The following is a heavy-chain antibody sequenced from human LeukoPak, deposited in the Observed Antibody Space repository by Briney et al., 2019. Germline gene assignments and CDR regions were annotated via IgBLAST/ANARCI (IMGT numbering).Heavy chain of an antibody. Sequence: GGSLRLSCAASGFTFNTYWISWVRQAPGKGLQWVANIKPDGNERYYVDYVKGRFTISRDNARSSLYLQMNSLRVEDMAIYYCARRQWTAFDFWGQGTMVTVSS. D-gene: IGHD6-19*01. J-gene: IGHJ3*01. CDR1: GFTFNTYW. CDR3: ARRQWTAFDF. CDR2: IKPDGNER. V-gene: IGHV3-7*01.